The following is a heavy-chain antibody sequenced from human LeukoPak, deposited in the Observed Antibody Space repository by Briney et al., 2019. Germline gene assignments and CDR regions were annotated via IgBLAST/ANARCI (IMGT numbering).Heavy chain of an antibody. CDR1: GFSFSTYD. J-gene: IGHJ4*02. Sequence: GGSLRLSCVGSGFSFSTYDMGWVRQTPGEGLEWDSAISTTGGYTEDADSVKGRFTISRDNSQNTLFLQMHSLRAEDTAVYYCAKKPATIKFPFDIWGQGTLVTVSP. CDR2: ISTTGGYT. D-gene: IGHD5-24*01. CDR3: AKKPATIKFPFDI. V-gene: IGHV3-23*01.